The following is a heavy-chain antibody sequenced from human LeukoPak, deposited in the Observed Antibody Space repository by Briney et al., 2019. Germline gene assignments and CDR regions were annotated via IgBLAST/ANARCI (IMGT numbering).Heavy chain of an antibody. CDR3: ARDRGSVDSRYGMDV. V-gene: IGHV3-15*01. J-gene: IGHJ6*02. CDR2: IKSKTDGGTT. CDR1: GFIFINAW. D-gene: IGHD3-10*01. Sequence: GGSLRLSRAASGFIFINAWMSWVRQAPGKGLEWVGRIKSKTDGGTTDYAAPVKGRFTISRDDSKNTLYLQMNSLRTEDTAVYYCARDRGSVDSRYGMDVWGQGTTVTVSS.